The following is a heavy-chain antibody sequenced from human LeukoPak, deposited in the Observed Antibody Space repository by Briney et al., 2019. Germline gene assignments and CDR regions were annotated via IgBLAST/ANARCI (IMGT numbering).Heavy chain of an antibody. D-gene: IGHD1-26*01. J-gene: IGHJ4*02. CDR3: ARDTVGATDY. CDR1: GFTFSSYS. V-gene: IGHV3-21*01. Sequence: GGSLRLSCAASGFTFSSYSMNWVRQAPGKGLEWVSSISSSRSYIYYADSVKGRFTISRDNAKNSLYLQMNSLRAEDTALYYCARDTVGATDYWGQGTLVTVSS. CDR2: ISSSRSYI.